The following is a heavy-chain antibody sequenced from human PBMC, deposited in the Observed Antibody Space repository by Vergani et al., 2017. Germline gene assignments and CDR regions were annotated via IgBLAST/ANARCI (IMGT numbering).Heavy chain of an antibody. V-gene: IGHV3-11*01. CDR2: MSSGYSI. CDR3: TRETDTGSSVSYDYRAMDV. Sequence: VQLVASGGGLVKPGGALRVSCAASGFTFSDHYMSWVRQAPGKGLEWISYMSSGYSIYYADSVKGRFTVSRYNTKNTLYLQMNSLRAEDPAVYYCTRETDTGSSVSYDYRAMDVWGQGTTVSVSS. D-gene: IGHD5-12*01. CDR1: GFTFSDHY. J-gene: IGHJ6*02.